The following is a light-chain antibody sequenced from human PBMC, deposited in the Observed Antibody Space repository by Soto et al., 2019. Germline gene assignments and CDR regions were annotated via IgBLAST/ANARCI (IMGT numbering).Light chain of an antibody. Sequence: QAVVTQPPSASGTPGQRVTISCSGGGSNIGSNTVNWYQQLPGTAPKLLIYSNNQQPSGVPDRFSGSKSGTSASLAISGLQSEDEADYYCAAWDDSLNGLVVFGGGTKVTVL. J-gene: IGLJ2*01. CDR1: GSNIGSNT. CDR2: SNN. CDR3: AAWDDSLNGLVV. V-gene: IGLV1-44*01.